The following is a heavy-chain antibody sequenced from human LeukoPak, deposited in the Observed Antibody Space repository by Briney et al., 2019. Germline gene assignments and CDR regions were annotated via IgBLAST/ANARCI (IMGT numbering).Heavy chain of an antibody. Sequence: GGSLRLSCAASGVTFSSYSMNWVRQAPGKGLEWVSSISSSSSYIYYADSVKGRFTISRDNSKNTLYLQMNILRAEDTAVYYCARDRGITMVRGVMLGGAFDIWGQGTMVTVSS. CDR2: ISSSSSYI. J-gene: IGHJ3*02. V-gene: IGHV3-21*01. D-gene: IGHD3-10*01. CDR1: GVTFSSYS. CDR3: ARDRGITMVRGVMLGGAFDI.